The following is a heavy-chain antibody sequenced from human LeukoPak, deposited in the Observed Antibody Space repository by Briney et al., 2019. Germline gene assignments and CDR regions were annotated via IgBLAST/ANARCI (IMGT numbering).Heavy chain of an antibody. J-gene: IGHJ4*02. CDR3: ARDQGIFDY. V-gene: IGHV3-48*02. CDR2: ISSSSKTI. Sequence: GSLRLSCAASGFTFSSYSMNWVRQAPGKGLEWVSYISSSSKTIYYADSVEGRFTISRDNAKNSLNLQMTTLRDEDSAVYYCARDQGIFDYWGQGTLVTVSS. CDR1: GFTFSSYS.